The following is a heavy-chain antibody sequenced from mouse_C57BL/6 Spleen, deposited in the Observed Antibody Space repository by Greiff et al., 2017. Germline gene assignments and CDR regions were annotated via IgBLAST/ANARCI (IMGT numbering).Heavy chain of an antibody. D-gene: IGHD5-1*01. Sequence: VTVVESGAELVQPGASVKISCTASGYAFSSYWMNWVKQRPGKGLEWIGQIYPGDGDPTSNGKFKGKATLTVDKSSSTAYMQLSSLTSEDSAVYFGARGEYHEGAWFAYWGQGTLVTVAA. V-gene: IGHV1-80*01. CDR2: IYPGDGDP. CDR3: ARGEYHEGAWFAY. J-gene: IGHJ3*01. CDR1: GYAFSSYW.